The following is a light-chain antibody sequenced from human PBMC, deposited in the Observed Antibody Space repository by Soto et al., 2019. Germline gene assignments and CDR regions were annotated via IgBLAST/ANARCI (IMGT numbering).Light chain of an antibody. J-gene: IGKJ2*01. Sequence: EIVMTQSPATLSVSPGDRATLSCRASQSISSSYLAWYQQKPGQAPRLLIYAASSRATGIPDRFSGSGSGTDFTLTISRLEPEDFAVYYCQQYGSSSYTFGQGTQLEIK. V-gene: IGKV3-20*01. CDR3: QQYGSSSYT. CDR1: QSISSSY. CDR2: AAS.